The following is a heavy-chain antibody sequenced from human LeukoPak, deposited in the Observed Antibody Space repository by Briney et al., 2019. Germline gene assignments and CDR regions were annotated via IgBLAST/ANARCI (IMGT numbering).Heavy chain of an antibody. CDR1: GFSVSSKY. J-gene: IGHJ4*02. V-gene: IGHV3-53*01. CDR3: ARSNGVTTVAPFDY. CDR2: IYSNGDT. Sequence: GGSLRLSCAASGFSVSSKYMSWVRQAPGKGLEWVSVIYSNGDTYYADSVKGRFTISRDNSKNTLYLQMNSLRVEDTAVYHCARSNGVTTVAPFDYWGQGTLVTVSS. D-gene: IGHD4-23*01.